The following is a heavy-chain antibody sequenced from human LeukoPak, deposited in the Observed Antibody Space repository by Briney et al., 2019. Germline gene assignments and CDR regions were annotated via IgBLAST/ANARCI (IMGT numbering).Heavy chain of an antibody. CDR2: INPGGDNT. V-gene: IGHV1-46*01. Sequence: ASVKVSCKASGYTFTNYYIHWVRQAPGQGLEWMGLINPGGDNTDYAQNFQGRVTMTRDTSTGTVYMGLSSLRSEDTAVYYCARIRDGYNDAYDIWGQGTMVTVSS. CDR1: GYTFTNYY. CDR3: ARIRDGYNDAYDI. D-gene: IGHD5-24*01. J-gene: IGHJ3*02.